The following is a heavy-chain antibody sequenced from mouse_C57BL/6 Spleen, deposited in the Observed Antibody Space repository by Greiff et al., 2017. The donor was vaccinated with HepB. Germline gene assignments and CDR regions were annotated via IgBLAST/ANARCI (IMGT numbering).Heavy chain of an antibody. CDR3: ARLEGRLRLRYYFDY. J-gene: IGHJ2*01. D-gene: IGHD3-2*02. CDR1: GYAFSSSW. Sequence: QVQLQQSGPELVKPGASVKISCKASGYAFSSSWMNWVKQRPGKGLEWIGRIYPGDGDTNYNGKFKGKATLTADKSSSTAYMQLSSLTSEDSAVYFCARLEGRLRLRYYFDYWGQGTTLTVSS. CDR2: IYPGDGDT. V-gene: IGHV1-82*01.